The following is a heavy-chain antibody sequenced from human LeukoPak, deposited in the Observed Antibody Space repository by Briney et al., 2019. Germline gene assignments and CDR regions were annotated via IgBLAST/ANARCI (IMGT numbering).Heavy chain of an antibody. D-gene: IGHD1-1*01. CDR2: ISSSSSYI. J-gene: IGHJ4*02. V-gene: IGHV3-21*01. Sequence: GGSLRLSCAASGFTFSSYWMSWVRQAPGKGLEWVSSISSSSSYIYYAASVKGRFTISRDNAKNSLYLQMNRLRAEDTAVYYCARERQLERLAFGKEGSAFDYWGQGTLVTVSS. CDR1: GFTFSSYW. CDR3: ARERQLERLAFGKEGSAFDY.